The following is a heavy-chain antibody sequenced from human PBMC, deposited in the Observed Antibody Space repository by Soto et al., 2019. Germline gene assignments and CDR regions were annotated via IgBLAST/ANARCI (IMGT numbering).Heavy chain of an antibody. CDR1: GFTFNNYV. J-gene: IGHJ4*02. D-gene: IGHD3-22*01. V-gene: IGHV3-23*01. Sequence: EVQLLESGGGLLQPGGSLRLSCAASGFTFNNYVMKWVRQAPGKGLEWVSSISRSGSGSPYYSDSVKGRFTISRDNSKNTLSLQMNNLRAEDTAVYFCARGRYFDGGDYWVANLAFDYWGQGTLVTVSS. CDR2: ISRSGSGSP. CDR3: ARGRYFDGGDYWVANLAFDY.